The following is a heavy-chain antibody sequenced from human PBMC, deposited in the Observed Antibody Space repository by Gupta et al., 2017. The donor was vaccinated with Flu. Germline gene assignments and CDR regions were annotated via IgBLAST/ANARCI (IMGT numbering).Heavy chain of an antibody. CDR3: AREGSIRTTIWTFDS. CDR2: VYTSGGV. J-gene: IGHJ4*02. V-gene: IGHV4-4*07. CDR1: GGSMSRHY. D-gene: IGHD1-1*01. Sequence: QVLLQESGPGLIEPSQILFLTCDVSGGSMSRHYGSWLRQFAGKGLEWIGRVYTSGGVKYTPALESRGSMSQDISKNQFSRELVSVGPADTAVDDGAREGSIRTTIWTFDSWGPGSQVTVSS.